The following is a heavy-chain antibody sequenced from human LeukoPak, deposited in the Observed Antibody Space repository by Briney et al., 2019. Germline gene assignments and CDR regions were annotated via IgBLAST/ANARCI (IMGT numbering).Heavy chain of an antibody. D-gene: IGHD3-10*01. J-gene: IGHJ4*02. Sequence: GGSLRLSCAASGFTFSAHSMNWVRQAPGKGLEWVSYISSSGSTIYYADSVKGRFTISRDNAKNSLYLQMNSLRAEDTAVYYCARVLGKRFGELLDIGDFDYWGQGTLVTVSS. V-gene: IGHV3-48*04. CDR1: GFTFSAHS. CDR3: ARVLGKRFGELLDIGDFDY. CDR2: ISSSGSTI.